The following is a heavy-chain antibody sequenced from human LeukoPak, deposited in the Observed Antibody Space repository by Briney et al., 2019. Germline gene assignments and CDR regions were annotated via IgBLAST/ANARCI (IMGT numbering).Heavy chain of an antibody. Sequence: ASVKVSCKASGYTSTGYYMHWVRQAPGQGLAWMGWIHANGGGTNYAQKFQGRVTMTRDTSISTAYMELSRLRSDDTAVYYCRTDRYGDYGDYIDYWGQGTLVTVSS. CDR2: IHANGGGT. CDR3: RTDRYGDYGDYIDY. CDR1: GYTSTGYY. V-gene: IGHV1-2*02. D-gene: IGHD4-17*01. J-gene: IGHJ4*02.